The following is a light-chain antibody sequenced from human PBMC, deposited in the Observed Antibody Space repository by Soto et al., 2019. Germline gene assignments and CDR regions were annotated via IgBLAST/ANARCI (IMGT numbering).Light chain of an antibody. CDR2: KAS. CDR1: QSISSW. J-gene: IGKJ1*01. Sequence: DIQMTQSPSTLSASVGDRVTITCRASQSISSWLAWYQQKPGKAPKLLIYKASTLESGVPSRFSGSGSGTDFTLTITSLQPDDFATYYCQQYNRYSPWAFGQGTKVDIK. V-gene: IGKV1-5*03. CDR3: QQYNRYSPWA.